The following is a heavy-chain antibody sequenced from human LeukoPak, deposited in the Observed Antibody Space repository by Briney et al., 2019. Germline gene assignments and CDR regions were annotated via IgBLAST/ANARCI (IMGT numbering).Heavy chain of an antibody. Sequence: GGSLRPSCAASGFTFSSYSMNWVRQAPGKGLEWVSSISGTSSYIFYADSVKGRFTISRDNAMNSLYLQMNSLRAEDTAVYYCARGTTVTPFDYWGQGTLATVSS. D-gene: IGHD4-17*01. CDR1: GFTFSSYS. J-gene: IGHJ4*02. V-gene: IGHV3-21*01. CDR2: ISGTSSYI. CDR3: ARGTTVTPFDY.